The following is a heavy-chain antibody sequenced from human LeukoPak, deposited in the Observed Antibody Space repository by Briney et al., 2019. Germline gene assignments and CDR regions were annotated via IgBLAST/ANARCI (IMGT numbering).Heavy chain of an antibody. D-gene: IGHD6-19*01. V-gene: IGHV4-4*07. CDR1: GGSISSCY. J-gene: IGHJ5*02. CDR3: ARGSSGWSNSWFDP. CDR2: IYTSGST. Sequence: SETLSLTCTVSGGSISSCYWSWIRQPAGKGLEWIGRIYTSGSTNYNPSLKSRVTMSVDTSKNQFSLKLSSVTAADTAVYYCARGSSGWSNSWFDPWGQGTLVTVSS.